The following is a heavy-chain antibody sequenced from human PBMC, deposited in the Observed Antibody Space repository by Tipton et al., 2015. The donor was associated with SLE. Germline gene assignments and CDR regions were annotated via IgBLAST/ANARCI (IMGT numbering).Heavy chain of an antibody. CDR3: ARDLGSSGSFDY. J-gene: IGHJ4*02. CDR2: IYYSGST. Sequence: TLSLTCAVYGGSISSYYWGWIRQPPGKGLEWIGSIYYSGSTYYNPSLKSRVTISVDTSKNQFSLKLSSVTAADTAVYYCARDLGSSGSFDYWGQGTLVTVSS. CDR1: GGSISSYY. D-gene: IGHD6-13*01. V-gene: IGHV4-39*07.